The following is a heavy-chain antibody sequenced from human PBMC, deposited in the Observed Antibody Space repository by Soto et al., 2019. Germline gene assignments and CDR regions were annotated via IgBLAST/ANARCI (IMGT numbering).Heavy chain of an antibody. CDR2: IYYSGST. CDR3: ARGYYTSWYWFDR. V-gene: IGHV4-61*08. CDR1: GGSVSTGVHY. J-gene: IGHJ2*01. D-gene: IGHD6-13*01. Sequence: QVQLQESGPGLVKPSETLSLTCTVSVSGGSVSTGVHYWSWIRQPPGKGLEWIGYIYYSGSTNYTPSLKIRVTISVDTSKNQFSLKLTSVTAADTAVYYCARGYYTSWYWFDRWGRGTLVTVSS.